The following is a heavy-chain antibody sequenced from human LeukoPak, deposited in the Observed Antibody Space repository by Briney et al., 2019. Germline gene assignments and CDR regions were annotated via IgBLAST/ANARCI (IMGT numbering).Heavy chain of an antibody. CDR3: ARAYSSGWYSDAFDI. Sequence: PGGSLRLSCAASGFTFSDYYMSWIRQAPGKGLEWVSYISSSSSYTNYADSVKGRFTISRDNAKNSLYLQMNSLRAEDTAVYYCARAYSSGWYSDAFDIWSQGTMVTVSS. V-gene: IGHV3-11*06. J-gene: IGHJ3*02. D-gene: IGHD6-19*01. CDR2: ISSSSSYT. CDR1: GFTFSDYY.